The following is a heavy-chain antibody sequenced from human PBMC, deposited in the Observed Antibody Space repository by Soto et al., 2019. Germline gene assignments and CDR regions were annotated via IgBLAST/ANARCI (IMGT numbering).Heavy chain of an antibody. J-gene: IGHJ4*02. CDR2: IYYIGNT. CDR3: ARGPGGRSGYYRFDY. V-gene: IGHV4-59*01. Sequence: PSETLSLTCTVSGDSISGSYWSWLRQPPGKGLEWIGYIYYIGNTIYNPSLKSRVTISLDTSKHQFSLKLSSVTTADTAVYYCARGPGGRSGYYRFDYWGQGTLVTVSS. D-gene: IGHD3-22*01. CDR1: GDSISGSY.